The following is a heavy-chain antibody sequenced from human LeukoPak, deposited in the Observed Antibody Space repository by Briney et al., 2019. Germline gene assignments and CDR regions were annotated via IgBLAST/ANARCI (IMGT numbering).Heavy chain of an antibody. CDR3: ARDRGVGIGAFDI. CDR2: ISSSSSYI. CDR1: GFTFSSYS. J-gene: IGHJ3*02. D-gene: IGHD6-13*01. Sequence: GGSLGLSCAASGFTFSSYSMNWVRQAPGKGLEWVSSISSSSSYIYYADSVKGRFTISRDNAKNSLYLQMNSLRAEDTAVYYCARDRGVGIGAFDIWGQGTMVTVSS. V-gene: IGHV3-21*01.